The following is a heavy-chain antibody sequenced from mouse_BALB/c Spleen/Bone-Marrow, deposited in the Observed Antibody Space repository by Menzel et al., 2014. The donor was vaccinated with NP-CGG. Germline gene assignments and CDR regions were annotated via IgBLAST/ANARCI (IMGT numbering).Heavy chain of an antibody. CDR2: INPSNDTP. CDR1: GYTFTNYF. Sequence: VQLQQSGAELVKPGASVKLSCRVSGYTFTNYFVHWVKQRPGQGLEWIGEINPSNDTPNFNEKFKSKATLTVDKSSSTAYMQLSSLTSEDSAVYYCTRSGYYGYGWYFDVWGAGTTVTVSS. CDR3: TRSGYYGYGWYFDV. D-gene: IGHD1-2*01. V-gene: IGHV1S81*02. J-gene: IGHJ1*01.